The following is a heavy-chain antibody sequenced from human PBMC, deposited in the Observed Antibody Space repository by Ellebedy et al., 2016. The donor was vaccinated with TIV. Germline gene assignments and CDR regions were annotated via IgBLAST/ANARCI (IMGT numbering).Heavy chain of an antibody. J-gene: IGHJ4*02. CDR2: INAGNGNT. CDR3: ARVTIFGVVIF. V-gene: IGHV1-3*01. D-gene: IGHD3-3*01. Sequence: ASVKVSXXASGYTFTSYGISWVRKAPGQGLEWMGWINAGNGNTKYSQKFQGRVTITRDTSASTAYMELSSLRSEDTAVYYCARVTIFGVVIFWGQGTLVTVSS. CDR1: GYTFTSYG.